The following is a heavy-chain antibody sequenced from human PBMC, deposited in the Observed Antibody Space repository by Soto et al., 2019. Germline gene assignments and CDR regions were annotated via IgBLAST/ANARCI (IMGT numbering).Heavy chain of an antibody. CDR2: IYYSGST. D-gene: IGHD6-19*01. Sequence: QVQLQESGPGLVKPSETLSLTCTVSGGSVSSGSYYWSWIRQPPGKGLEWIGYIYYSGSTNYNPYLKSRVTISVDTSKNQFSLKLSSVTAADTAVYYCASYSSGWYDVSYWGQGTLVTVSS. V-gene: IGHV4-61*01. J-gene: IGHJ4*02. CDR3: ASYSSGWYDVSY. CDR1: GGSVSSGSYY.